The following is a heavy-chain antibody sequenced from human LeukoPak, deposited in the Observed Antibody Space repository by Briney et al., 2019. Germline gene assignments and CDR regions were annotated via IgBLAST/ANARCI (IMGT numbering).Heavy chain of an antibody. CDR2: ISGSSSYI. CDR1: GFTFSSYS. CDR3: ARGVRLFDY. D-gene: IGHD3-3*01. V-gene: IGHV3-21*01. J-gene: IGHJ4*02. Sequence: GGSLRLSCAASGFTFSSYSMNWVRQPPGKGLEWVSSISGSSSYIYYVDSVKGRFTISRDNAKNSLYLQMNSLRAEDTAVYYCARGVRLFDYWGQGTLVTVSS.